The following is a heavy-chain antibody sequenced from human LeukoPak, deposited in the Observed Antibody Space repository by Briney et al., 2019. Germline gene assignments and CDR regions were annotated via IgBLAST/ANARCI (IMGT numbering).Heavy chain of an antibody. Sequence: GGSLRLSCAASGFTFSNYGMNWARQAPGKGLEWVASINHNGNVNYYVDSVKGRFTISRDNAKNSLYLQMSNLRAEDTAVYFCARGGGLDVWGQGATVTVSS. V-gene: IGHV3-7*03. CDR3: ARGGGLDV. CDR1: GFTFSNYG. D-gene: IGHD3-16*01. CDR2: INHNGNVN. J-gene: IGHJ6*02.